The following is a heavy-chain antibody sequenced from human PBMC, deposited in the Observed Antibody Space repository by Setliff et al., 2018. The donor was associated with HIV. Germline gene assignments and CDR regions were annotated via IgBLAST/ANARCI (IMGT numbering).Heavy chain of an antibody. D-gene: IGHD6-19*01. CDR1: GGTFTRYA. CDR3: AKGVAGLQYYYYYMDV. CDR2: ITPIFGEG. V-gene: IGHV1-69*13. J-gene: IGHJ6*03. Sequence: SVKVSCKASGGTFTRYAINWVRQAPGQGLEWMGGITPIFGEGKYAQKFQGRVTITADESTSTAYMELSGLRSEDTAVYYCAKGVAGLQYYYYYMDVWGKGTTVTVS.